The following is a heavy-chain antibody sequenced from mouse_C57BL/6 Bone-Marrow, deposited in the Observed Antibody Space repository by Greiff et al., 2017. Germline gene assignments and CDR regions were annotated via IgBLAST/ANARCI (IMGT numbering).Heavy chain of an antibody. J-gene: IGHJ4*01. CDR2: INPSSGYT. CDR3: ARYSNYAIDY. V-gene: IGHV1-4*01. D-gene: IGHD2-5*01. Sequence: VLLLQSGAELARPGASLKLSCKASGFTFPSYTMHWVRQRPGQGLEWIGYINPSSGYTKYNQKFKDKATLTADKAYSTAYMQLSSLTSEDTAVYYCARYSNYAIDYWGQGTSVTVSS. CDR1: GFTFPSYT.